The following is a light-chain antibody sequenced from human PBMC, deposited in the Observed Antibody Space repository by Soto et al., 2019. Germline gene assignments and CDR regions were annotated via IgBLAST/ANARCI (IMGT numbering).Light chain of an antibody. CDR1: QSISSY. CDR3: QQSYSTPLT. CDR2: AAS. J-gene: IGKJ4*01. Sequence: DIQMTQSPSSLSASVGDRVTITCRASQSISSYLIWYQQKPGKAPKLLIYAASTLQSGVPSRFSGSTSGTDFTLTISSLQPEDFATYYCQQSYSTPLTFGGGTKVDIK. V-gene: IGKV1-39*01.